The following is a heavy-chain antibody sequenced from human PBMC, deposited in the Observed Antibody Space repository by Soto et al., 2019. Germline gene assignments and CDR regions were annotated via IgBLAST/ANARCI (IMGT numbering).Heavy chain of an antibody. Sequence: QVQLVESGGGVVQPGGSLRLSCEASGFTFSSFALPWVRKAPGKGLVWVAVIPYDGSNKYYADSVKGRFTISRDNSKNTLYLQMNSLRAEDTAVYYCAREREYYYDSSGYVGDAFDIWGQGTMVTVSS. CDR1: GFTFSSFA. V-gene: IGHV3-30-3*01. CDR2: IPYDGSNK. CDR3: AREREYYYDSSGYVGDAFDI. D-gene: IGHD3-22*01. J-gene: IGHJ3*02.